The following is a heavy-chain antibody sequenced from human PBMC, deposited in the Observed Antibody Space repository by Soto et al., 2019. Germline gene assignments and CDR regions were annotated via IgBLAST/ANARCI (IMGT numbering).Heavy chain of an antibody. CDR3: ARSDRDYAYALNV. D-gene: IGHD3-16*01. V-gene: IGHV3-53*01. Sequence: EAQLVESGGGLIQPGGSLRLSCAASGFTVSDNYITWVRQAPGKGLEWVSLLYSGGRIYYSDAVQGRFPISRDTSKTTLYLQMNSLRTEDTAVYYCARSDRDYAYALNVWGQGTTVTVSS. J-gene: IGHJ6*02. CDR2: LYSGGRI. CDR1: GFTVSDNY.